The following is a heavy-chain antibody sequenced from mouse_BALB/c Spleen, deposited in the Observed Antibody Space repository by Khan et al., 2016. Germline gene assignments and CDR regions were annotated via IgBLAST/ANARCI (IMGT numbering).Heavy chain of an antibody. Sequence: EVELVESGGGLVQPGGSLKLSCAASGFTFSTYAMSWVRQTPDKRLELVATINSNGGSTYYPDNVKGRFTISRDNAKNTLYLQMSSLMSEDTAMYYCARVRQAVDYWGQGTSVTVSS. D-gene: IGHD2-14*01. CDR3: ARVRQAVDY. J-gene: IGHJ4*01. CDR1: GFTFSTYA. CDR2: INSNGGST. V-gene: IGHV5-6-3*01.